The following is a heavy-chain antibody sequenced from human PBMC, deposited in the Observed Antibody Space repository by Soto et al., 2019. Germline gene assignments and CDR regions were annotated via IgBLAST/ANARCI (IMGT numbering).Heavy chain of an antibody. CDR3: ARGTHGYNFPDY. Sequence: GGSLRLSCAASGFTFSSYSMIWVRQAPGKGLEWVSSISGSSTYIDHADSVKGRFTISRDNAKNSLYLQMNSLRAEDTAVYYCARGTHGYNFPDYWGQGTLVTVSS. CDR1: GFTFSSYS. D-gene: IGHD5-12*01. V-gene: IGHV3-21*01. CDR2: ISGSSTYI. J-gene: IGHJ4*02.